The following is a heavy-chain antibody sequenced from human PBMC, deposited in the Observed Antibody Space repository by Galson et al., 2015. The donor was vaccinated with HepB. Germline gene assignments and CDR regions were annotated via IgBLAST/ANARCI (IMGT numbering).Heavy chain of an antibody. V-gene: IGHV3-33*06. CDR1: GFTFKTYG. J-gene: IGHJ4*02. Sequence: SLRLSCAAFGFTFKTYGMHWVRQAPGKGLEWVAIIYYDGSNKYYADSVKGRFTISRDNSKNTVYLQMNSLRAEDTAVYYCAKIVVGATDYWGQGTLVTVSA. D-gene: IGHD1-26*01. CDR2: IYYDGSNK. CDR3: AKIVVGATDY.